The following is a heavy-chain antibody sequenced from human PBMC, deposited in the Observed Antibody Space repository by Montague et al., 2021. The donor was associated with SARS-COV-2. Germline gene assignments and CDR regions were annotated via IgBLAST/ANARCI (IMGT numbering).Heavy chain of an antibody. V-gene: IGHV4-34*01. CDR1: SGSFSDNY. J-gene: IGHJ4*02. CDR3: ARGRQHFNMIVVVMTGGEYYFDY. CDR2: INHRGTS. D-gene: IGHD3-22*01. Sequence: SETLSLTCAVYSGSFSDNYWSWIRKPPGKGLEWIGEINHRGTSNYNPSLKSRVSISVDTSKNQFSLYLGSVTAADTAVYYCARGRQHFNMIVVVMTGGEYYFDYWGQGTQVTVSS.